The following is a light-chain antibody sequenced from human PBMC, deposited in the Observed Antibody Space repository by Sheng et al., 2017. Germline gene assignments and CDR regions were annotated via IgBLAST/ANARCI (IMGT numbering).Light chain of an antibody. CDR2: KAS. Sequence: DIQMTQSPSTLSASVGDRVTITCRASQSVSSWLAWYQQKAGKAPKVLIYKASSIESGVPSRFSGTGSGTEFTLTISSLQPDDFATYYCQHYSGYSYTFGQGTKLEIK. V-gene: IGKV1-5*03. CDR1: QSVSSW. CDR3: QHYSGYSYT. J-gene: IGKJ2*01.